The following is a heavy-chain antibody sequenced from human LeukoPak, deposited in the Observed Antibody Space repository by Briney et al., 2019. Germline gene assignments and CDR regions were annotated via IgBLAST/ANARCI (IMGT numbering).Heavy chain of an antibody. D-gene: IGHD2-15*01. CDR2: ISGSGGST. CDR1: GFTFSSYA. V-gene: IGHV3-23*01. CDR3: AKGVDVRHRNPYFDY. J-gene: IGHJ4*02. Sequence: GGSLRPSCAASGFTFSSYAMSWVRQAPGKGLEWVSAISGSGGSTYYADSVKGRFTISRDNSKNTLYLQMNSLRAEDTAVYYCAKGVDVRHRNPYFDYWGQGTLVTVSS.